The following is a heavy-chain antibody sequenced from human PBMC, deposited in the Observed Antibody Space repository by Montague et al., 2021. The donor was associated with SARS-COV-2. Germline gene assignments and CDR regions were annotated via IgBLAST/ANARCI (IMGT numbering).Heavy chain of an antibody. V-gene: IGHV4-59*01. CDR3: ARTWRFGQSYGLDI. CDR2: AYYVPSTNSANT. J-gene: IGHJ3*02. CDR1: GDSISSYY. Sequence: SETLSLTCSVSGDSISSYYYNWIRQTPGKGLEWIGYAYYVPSTNSANTSSNPSLKRRVTISLDTSESQFSLKLSSVTAADTAVYYCARTWRFGQSYGLDIWGQGTMVTVSS. D-gene: IGHD3-16*01.